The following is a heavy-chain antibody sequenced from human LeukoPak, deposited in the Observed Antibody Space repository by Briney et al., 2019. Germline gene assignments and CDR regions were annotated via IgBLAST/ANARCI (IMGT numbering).Heavy chain of an antibody. CDR1: GGSFSGYY. CDR3: ASVRRGIGYCSSTSCYKGPFDY. Sequence: PSETLSLTCAVYGGSFSGYYWSWIRQPPGKGLEWIGEINHSGSTNYNPSLKSRVTISVDTSKNQFSLKLSSVTAAVTAVYCCASVRRGIGYCSSTSCYKGPFDYWGQGTLVTVSS. CDR2: INHSGST. V-gene: IGHV4-34*01. J-gene: IGHJ4*02. D-gene: IGHD2-2*02.